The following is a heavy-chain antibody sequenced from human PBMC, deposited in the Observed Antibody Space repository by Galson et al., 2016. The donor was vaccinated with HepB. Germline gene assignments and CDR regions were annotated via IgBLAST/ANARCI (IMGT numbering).Heavy chain of an antibody. V-gene: IGHV1-69*04. D-gene: IGHD6-19*01. CDR2: IIPILDIA. CDR1: GGTFSNYA. CDR3: ARGLGSGWFGVLNY. Sequence: SVKVSCKASGGTFSNYAISWVRQAPGQGLEWVGRIIPILDIANYAQRFQGRVTITADKSTSTAYMELSSLRSEDTAVYYCARGLGSGWFGVLNYWGQGTLITVPS. J-gene: IGHJ4*02.